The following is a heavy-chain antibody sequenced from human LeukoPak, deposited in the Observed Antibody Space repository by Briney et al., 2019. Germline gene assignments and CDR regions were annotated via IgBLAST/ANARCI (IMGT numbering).Heavy chain of an antibody. CDR2: IYSGGTT. CDR3: ARTDCSGSSCYKIYYFDY. J-gene: IGHJ4*02. CDR1: GFTVSNNY. Sequence: GGSLRLSCAASGFTVSNNYMSWVRQAPGKGLEWVSVIYSGGTTYYADSVKGRFTITRDNSKNTLYLQMNSLRAEDTAVYYCARTDCSGSSCYKIYYFDYWGQGTLVTVSS. D-gene: IGHD2-15*01. V-gene: IGHV3-53*01.